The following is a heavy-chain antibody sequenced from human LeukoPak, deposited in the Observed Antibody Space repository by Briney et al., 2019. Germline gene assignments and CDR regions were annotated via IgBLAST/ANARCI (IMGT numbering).Heavy chain of an antibody. CDR2: INHSGST. CDR1: GGSFSGYY. D-gene: IGHD6-13*01. CDR3: ARVGDDSSKPRFDP. Sequence: PSETLSLTCAVCGGSFSGYYWSWIRQPPGEGLEWIGEINHSGSTNYNPSLKSRVTISVDTSKNQFSLKLSSVTAADTAVYYCARVGDDSSKPRFDPWGQGTLVTVSS. V-gene: IGHV4-34*01. J-gene: IGHJ5*02.